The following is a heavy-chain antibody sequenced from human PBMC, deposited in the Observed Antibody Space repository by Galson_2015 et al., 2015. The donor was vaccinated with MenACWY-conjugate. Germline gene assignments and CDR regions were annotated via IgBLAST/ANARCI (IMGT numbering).Heavy chain of an antibody. CDR2: IKNNIDGGTS. CDR1: GFTFSNAW. D-gene: IGHD1-26*01. V-gene: IGHV3-15*01. CDR3: ASTTISGSYGGGRGMDV. Sequence: SLRLSCAASGFTFSNAWMSWVRQAPGKGLEWVGRIKNNIDGGTSDYAAPVKGRFTISRDDSKDTLYLQMDSLKTEDIAVYYCASTTISGSYGGGRGMDVWGQGTTVTVSS. J-gene: IGHJ6*02.